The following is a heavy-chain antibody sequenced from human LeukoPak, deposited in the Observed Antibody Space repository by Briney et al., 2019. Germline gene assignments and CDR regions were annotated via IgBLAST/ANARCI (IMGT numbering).Heavy chain of an antibody. V-gene: IGHV1-69*13. J-gene: IGHJ6*02. D-gene: IGHD3-10*01. CDR1: GGTFSSYG. CDR2: IIPIFGTP. Sequence: SVKVSCKASGGTFSSYGISWVRQAPGQGLEWMGGIIPIFGTPNYAQKFQGRVTITADESTSTAYMELSSLRSEDTAVYYCARGSGTITMVRGVFYGMDVWGQGTTVTVSS. CDR3: ARGSGTITMVRGVFYGMDV.